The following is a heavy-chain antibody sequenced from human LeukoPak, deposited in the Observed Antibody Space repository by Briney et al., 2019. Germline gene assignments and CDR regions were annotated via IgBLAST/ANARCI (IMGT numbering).Heavy chain of an antibody. V-gene: IGHV1-69*13. J-gene: IGHJ6*02. D-gene: IGHD3-10*01. CDR1: GGTFSSYG. CDR2: IIPIFGTP. Sequence: SVKVSCKASGGTFSSYGISWVRQAPGQGLEWMGGIIPIFGTPNYAQKFQGRVTITADESTSTAYMELSSLRSEDTAVYYCARGSGTITMVRGVFYGMDVWGQGTTVTVSS. CDR3: ARGSGTITMVRGVFYGMDV.